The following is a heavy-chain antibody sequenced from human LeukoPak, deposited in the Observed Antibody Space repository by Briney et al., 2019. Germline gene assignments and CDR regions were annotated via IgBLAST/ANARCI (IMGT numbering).Heavy chain of an antibody. J-gene: IGHJ3*02. Sequence: ASVKVSCKASGYTFTSYGISWVRQAPGQGLEWMGWINPNSGGTNYAQKLQGWVTMTRDTSISTAYMELSRLRSDDTAAYYCARGGPYDILTGYSFDAFDIWGQGTMVTVSS. D-gene: IGHD3-9*01. CDR1: GYTFTSYG. V-gene: IGHV1-2*04. CDR3: ARGGPYDILTGYSFDAFDI. CDR2: INPNSGGT.